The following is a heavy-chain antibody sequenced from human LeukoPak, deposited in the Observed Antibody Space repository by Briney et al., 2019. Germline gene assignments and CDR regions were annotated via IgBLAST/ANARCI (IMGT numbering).Heavy chain of an antibody. CDR1: GFTFSSYA. D-gene: IGHD2-2*01. CDR3: ASPRTTYCSSSSCGVGFDY. CDR2: ISYDGSNK. J-gene: IGHJ4*02. Sequence: GRSLRLSCAASGFTFSSYATHWVRQAPGKGLEWVAVISYDGSNKYYADSVKGRFTISRDNSKNALYLQMNSLRGEDTAVYYCASPRTTYCSSSSCGVGFDYWGQGTLVTVSS. V-gene: IGHV3-30-3*01.